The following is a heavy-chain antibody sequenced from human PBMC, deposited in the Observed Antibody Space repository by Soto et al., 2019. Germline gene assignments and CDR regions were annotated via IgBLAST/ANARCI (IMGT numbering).Heavy chain of an antibody. J-gene: IGHJ4*02. Sequence: RASLTVACKASGYTFTSYPMHWLSNTPEQRLEWMGWINAGNGNTKYSQKFQGRVTITRDTSASTAYMELSSLRSEDTAVYYCARGLGGARTYFDYWGQGTLVTVSS. D-gene: IGHD3-10*01. CDR2: INAGNGNT. CDR3: ARGLGGARTYFDY. CDR1: GYTFTSYP. V-gene: IGHV1-3*01.